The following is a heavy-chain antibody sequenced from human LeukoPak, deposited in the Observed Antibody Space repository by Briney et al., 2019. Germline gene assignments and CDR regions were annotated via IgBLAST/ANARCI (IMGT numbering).Heavy chain of an antibody. CDR1: VDSISSYY. V-gene: IGHV4-59*01. Sequence: SETLSLTCTFSVDSISSYYWSWIRQPPGKRLEWIGYIYYSGTTNYNPSLKSRVTISIDTSKNQFSLRLSSVTSADTAVYYCAREDYNSYYMDVWGKGTTVTVSS. CDR2: IYYSGTT. J-gene: IGHJ6*03. CDR3: AREDYNSYYMDV.